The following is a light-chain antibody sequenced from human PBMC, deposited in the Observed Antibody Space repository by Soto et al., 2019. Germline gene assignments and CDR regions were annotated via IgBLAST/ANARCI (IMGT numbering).Light chain of an antibody. Sequence: EIVLTQAPGTLSLFPGERATLSCRASQSVSSSYVAWYQQKSGQAPRLLIYGASNRATGIPDRFSGSGSGTDFTLTISRLEPEDFAVYYCQHYGSSLWTFGQGTKVDIK. CDR3: QHYGSSLWT. CDR1: QSVSSSY. V-gene: IGKV3-20*01. CDR2: GAS. J-gene: IGKJ1*01.